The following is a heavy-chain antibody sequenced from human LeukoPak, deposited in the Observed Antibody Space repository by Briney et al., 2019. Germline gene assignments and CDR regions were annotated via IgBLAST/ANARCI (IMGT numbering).Heavy chain of an antibody. V-gene: IGHV1-18*01. CDR2: ISAYNGNT. CDR3: ARWAAAQILGYCSSTSCYKPYYYYYMDV. CDR1: GYTFTSYG. Sequence: ASVKVSCKASGYTFTSYGISWVRQAPGQGLEWMGWISAYNGNTNHAQKLQGRVTMTTDTSTSTAYMELRSLRSDDTAVYYCARWAAAQILGYCSSTSCYKPYYYYYMDVWGKGTTVTVSS. J-gene: IGHJ6*03. D-gene: IGHD2-2*02.